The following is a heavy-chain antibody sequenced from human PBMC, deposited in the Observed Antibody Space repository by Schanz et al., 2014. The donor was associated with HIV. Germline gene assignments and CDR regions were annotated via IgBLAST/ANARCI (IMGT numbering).Heavy chain of an antibody. Sequence: VQLVESGGRVVQPGRSLRLSCVASGFTFSTYAMSWVRQAPGKGLEWVSGITWNSITIDYADSVKGRFTISRDNAKNSLYLQMNSLRPEDTALYYCAKGTFLAADGHDAFDIWGQGTMVTVSS. CDR1: GFTFSTYA. CDR3: AKGTFLAADGHDAFDI. J-gene: IGHJ3*02. CDR2: ITWNSITI. D-gene: IGHD6-13*01. V-gene: IGHV3-9*01.